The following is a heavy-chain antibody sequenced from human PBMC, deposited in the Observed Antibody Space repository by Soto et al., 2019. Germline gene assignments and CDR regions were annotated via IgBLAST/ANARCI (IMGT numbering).Heavy chain of an antibody. D-gene: IGHD2-21*01. V-gene: IGHV3-23*01. Sequence: VQLLESGGGLVQPGGSLRLSCVASGFTFSSYDMSWVRQSPGQRLEWVATFSGGRDTTWHADSVKGRLTVSRDSFKNTLSLQMTSLRPEDTALYYCAKATSATCTGSICYSFDYWGQGTLVTVSS. CDR3: AKATSATCTGSICYSFDY. CDR2: FSGGRDTT. J-gene: IGHJ4*02. CDR1: GFTFSSYD.